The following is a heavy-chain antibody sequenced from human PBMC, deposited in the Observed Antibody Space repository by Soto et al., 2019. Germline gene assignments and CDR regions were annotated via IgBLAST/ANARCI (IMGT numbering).Heavy chain of an antibody. J-gene: IGHJ6*03. CDR1: GYSFTSYW. V-gene: IGHV5-51*01. CDR2: IYPGDSDT. D-gene: IGHD2-2*01. CDR3: AGHVLSSVSTSYYYYYMDV. Sequence: GESLKISCKGSGYSFTSYWIGWVRQMPGKGLEWMGIIYPGDSDTRYSPSFQGQVTISADKSISTAYLQWSSLKASDTAMYYCAGHVLSSVSTSYYYYYMDVWGKGTTVTVSS.